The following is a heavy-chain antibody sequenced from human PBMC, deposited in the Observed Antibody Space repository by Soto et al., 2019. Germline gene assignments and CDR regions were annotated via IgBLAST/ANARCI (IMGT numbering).Heavy chain of an antibody. V-gene: IGHV1-8*01. Sequence: QVQLVQSGAEVKKPGASVKVSCKASGYTFTSYDINWVRQATGQGLEWMGWMNPNSGNPGYAQKFHGRVTMTRNTSISTAYMELSSLRSEDTAVYYCARGSTQSADLDYWGQGTLGTVSS. CDR1: GYTFTSYD. J-gene: IGHJ4*02. D-gene: IGHD6-13*01. CDR2: MNPNSGNP. CDR3: ARGSTQSADLDY.